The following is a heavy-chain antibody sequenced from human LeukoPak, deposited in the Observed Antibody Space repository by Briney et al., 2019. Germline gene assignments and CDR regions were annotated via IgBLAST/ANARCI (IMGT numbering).Heavy chain of an antibody. CDR1: GYTLTELS. Sequence: ASVKVSCKVSGYTLTELSMHWVRQAPGKGLEWMGGFDPEDGERIYAQTFQGRVTMTEDTSTDTAYMELSSLRSEDTAVYYCATARRKASTGYSSGWMGNPGKDGMDVWGQGTTVTVSS. J-gene: IGHJ6*02. CDR2: FDPEDGER. CDR3: ATARRKASTGYSSGWMGNPGKDGMDV. D-gene: IGHD6-19*01. V-gene: IGHV1-24*01.